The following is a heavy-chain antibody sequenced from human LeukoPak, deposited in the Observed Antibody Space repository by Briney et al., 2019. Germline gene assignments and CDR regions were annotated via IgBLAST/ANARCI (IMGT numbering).Heavy chain of an antibody. CDR3: AKTKALPSDYYGSGSYYNNGFDY. CDR2: ITGSGGYT. V-gene: IGHV3-23*01. J-gene: IGHJ4*02. Sequence: PGRTLRLSRAASGFTLSRYAMSCVPDAPGKGLECVLAITGSGGYTYYADSAKGRFPISRDNSKNTLYLEMNSLRAEDTAVYYCAKTKALPSDYYGSGSYYNNGFDYWGQGTLVTVSS. D-gene: IGHD3-10*01. CDR1: GFTLSRYA.